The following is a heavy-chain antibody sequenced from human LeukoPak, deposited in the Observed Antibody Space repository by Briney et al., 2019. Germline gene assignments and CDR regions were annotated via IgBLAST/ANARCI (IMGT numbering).Heavy chain of an antibody. V-gene: IGHV4-39*01. D-gene: IGHD2-8*01. CDR2: IYYSGST. CDR3: ASPVAYCTSGVCYPPAFDY. CDR1: GGSISSSSYY. Sequence: SETLSLTCTVSGGSISSSSYYWGWIRQPPGKGLEWIGSIYYSGSTYYNPSLKSRVTISVDTSKNQFSLKLSSVTAADTAVYYCASPVAYCTSGVCYPPAFDYWGQGTLVTVSS. J-gene: IGHJ4*02.